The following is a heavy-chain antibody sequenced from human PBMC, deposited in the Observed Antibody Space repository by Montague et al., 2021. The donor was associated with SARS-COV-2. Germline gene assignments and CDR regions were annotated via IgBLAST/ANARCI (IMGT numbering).Heavy chain of an antibody. CDR3: AKGSATVTTLDAFDI. CDR1: GFTFDDYA. J-gene: IGHJ3*02. Sequence: SLRLSCAASGFTFDDYAMHWVRQAPGKGLEWVCVINWDGGSTYYVDSVKGRFTISRDNSKKFLYLQMNSLRAEDTALYYCAKGSATVTTLDAFDIWGQGTMVTVSS. CDR2: INWDGGST. V-gene: IGHV3-43D*03. D-gene: IGHD4-17*01.